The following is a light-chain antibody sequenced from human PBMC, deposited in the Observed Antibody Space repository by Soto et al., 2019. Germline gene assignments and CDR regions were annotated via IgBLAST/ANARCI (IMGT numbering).Light chain of an antibody. Sequence: IVLTQSPGTLSLSPGERATLSCRASQSVTSNYLAWYQHKPGQAPRLLISGASSRATGIPDRFSGSGSGTDFTLTISRLEPEDFAVYYCQQYGRSPPWTFGQGTKVEIK. CDR2: GAS. CDR3: QQYGRSPPWT. V-gene: IGKV3-20*01. CDR1: QSVTSNY. J-gene: IGKJ1*01.